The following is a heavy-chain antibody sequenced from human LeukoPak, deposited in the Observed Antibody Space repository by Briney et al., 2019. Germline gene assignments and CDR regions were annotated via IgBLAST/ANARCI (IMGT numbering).Heavy chain of an antibody. CDR3: ARGPYSSGWYTDFDY. D-gene: IGHD6-19*01. CDR1: GYTLSSYG. Sequence: PGGCLRLSCAASGYTLSSYGTHWVREAPGKGLEWVAVIWYDGSNKYYADSVKGRFTISRDNSKNTLYLQMNSLRAEDTAVYYCARGPYSSGWYTDFDYWGQGTLVTVSS. V-gene: IGHV3-33*01. J-gene: IGHJ4*02. CDR2: IWYDGSNK.